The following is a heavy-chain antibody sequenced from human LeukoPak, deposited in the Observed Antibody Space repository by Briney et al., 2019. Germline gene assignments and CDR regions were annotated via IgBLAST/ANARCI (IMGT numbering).Heavy chain of an antibody. CDR3: ARLQWQLAYNWFDP. V-gene: IGHV4-4*07. CDR2: IYNTGSA. Sequence: SETLSLTCNVSGASISSHYWNWIRQPAGKELEWIGRIYNTGSANYNPSLKSRVTMSLDTSRNQISLKLTSVTAADTAVYYCARLQWQLAYNWFDPWGQGTLVTVSS. J-gene: IGHJ5*02. D-gene: IGHD6-6*01. CDR1: GASISSHY.